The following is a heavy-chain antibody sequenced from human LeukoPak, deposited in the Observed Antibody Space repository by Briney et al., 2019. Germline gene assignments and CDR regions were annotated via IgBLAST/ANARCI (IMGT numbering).Heavy chain of an antibody. Sequence: GGSLRLSCAASGFTFDDYAMHWVRQAPGKGLEWVSSINSSSSYIYYADSVKGRFTISRDNAKNSLYLQMNSLRAEDTAVYYCARAYDFWSGYPDYWGQGTLVTVSS. CDR1: GFTFDDYA. V-gene: IGHV3-21*01. CDR3: ARAYDFWSGYPDY. J-gene: IGHJ4*02. D-gene: IGHD3-3*01. CDR2: INSSSSYI.